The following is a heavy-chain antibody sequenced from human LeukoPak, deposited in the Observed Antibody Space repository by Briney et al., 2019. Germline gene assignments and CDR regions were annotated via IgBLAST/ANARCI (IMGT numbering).Heavy chain of an antibody. CDR2: ISGSGDST. V-gene: IGHV3-23*01. J-gene: IGHJ4*02. CDR1: GFTFSNYA. Sequence: PGGSLRLSCAASGFTFSNYAMTWVRQAPGKGLEWASGISGSGDSTYYADSVKGRFTISRDNSKNTLYLQMNSLRVDEDTAVYYCALRGAGGRVFWGQGTLVTVSS. CDR3: ALRGAGGRVF. D-gene: IGHD1-26*01.